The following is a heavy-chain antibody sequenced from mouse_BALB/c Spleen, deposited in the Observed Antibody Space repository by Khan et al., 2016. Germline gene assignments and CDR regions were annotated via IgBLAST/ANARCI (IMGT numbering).Heavy chain of an antibody. CDR2: NDPANGNN. Sequence: VQLKQSGAELVKPGASVKLSCTVSGFNIKDTYMHWVKQRPEQGLEWIGRNDPANGNNTYDPKFQGKATIIAETSSNTAYLQLSSLTSEDTAVYYCARYYYAMDYWGQGTSVTVSS. V-gene: IGHV14-3*02. J-gene: IGHJ4*01. CDR3: ARYYYAMDY. CDR1: GFNIKDTY.